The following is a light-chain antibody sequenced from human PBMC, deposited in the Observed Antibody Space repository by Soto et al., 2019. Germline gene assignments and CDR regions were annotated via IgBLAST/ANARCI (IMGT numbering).Light chain of an antibody. J-gene: IGKJ3*01. V-gene: IGKV1-39*01. CDR1: QSISSY. Sequence: EIQMTQSPSSLSASVGDRVTITCRASQSISSYLNWYQQKPGKAPKLLIYAASSLQSGVPSRFSGSGSGTEFTLTISSLQPEDFATYYCQQSYSTPLTFGPGTKVEIK. CDR3: QQSYSTPLT. CDR2: AAS.